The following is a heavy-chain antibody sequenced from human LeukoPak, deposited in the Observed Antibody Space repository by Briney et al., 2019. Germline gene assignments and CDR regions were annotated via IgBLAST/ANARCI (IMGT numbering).Heavy chain of an antibody. V-gene: IGHV4-34*01. Sequence: PSETLSLTCAVYGGSFSGYYWSWIRQPPGKGLEWIGEINHSGSTNYNPSLKSRVTISVDTSKNQFSLKLSSVTAADTAVYYCARGASSSWFGFPGWGQGTLVTVSS. CDR3: ARGASSSWFGFPG. J-gene: IGHJ4*02. D-gene: IGHD6-13*01. CDR2: INHSGST. CDR1: GGSFSGYY.